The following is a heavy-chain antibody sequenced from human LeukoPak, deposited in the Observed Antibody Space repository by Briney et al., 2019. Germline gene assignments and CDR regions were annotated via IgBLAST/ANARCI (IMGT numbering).Heavy chain of an antibody. CDR2: IIPILGIA. D-gene: IGHD6-13*01. Sequence: SVKVSCKASGGTFSSYAISWVRQAPGQGLEWMGRIIPILGIANYAQKFQGRVTITADKSTSTAYMELSSLRSEDTAVYYCARVAHLTWQQLVLQPYYYYYYGMDVWGQGTTVTVSS. CDR3: ARVAHLTWQQLVLQPYYYYYYGMDV. CDR1: GGTFSSYA. V-gene: IGHV1-69*04. J-gene: IGHJ6*02.